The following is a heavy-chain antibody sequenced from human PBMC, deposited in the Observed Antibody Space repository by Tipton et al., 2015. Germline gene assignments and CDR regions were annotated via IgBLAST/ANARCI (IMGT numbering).Heavy chain of an antibody. D-gene: IGHD2-21*02. CDR1: GYTCTNSC. Sequence: QLGQSGAEVKKPGESLKISCTASGYTCTNSCIGWGRQVPWKGLEYLGLIYPDDYDTTYSPAFQGHVTISADKSISTAYLHWSSLKASDTAIYFCARPLKYSFDAHGDAFDVFDVWGQGTMVTVSS. CDR2: IYPDDYDT. V-gene: IGHV5-51*01. CDR3: ARPLKYSFDAHGDAFDVFDV. J-gene: IGHJ3*01.